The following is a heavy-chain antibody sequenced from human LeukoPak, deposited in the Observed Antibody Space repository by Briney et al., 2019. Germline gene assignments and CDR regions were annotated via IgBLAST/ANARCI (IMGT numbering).Heavy chain of an antibody. CDR3: VRLVGGDIDY. J-gene: IGHJ4*02. D-gene: IGHD5-12*01. CDR2: IAYDGNNK. CDR1: GFTFSSYA. Sequence: GGSLRLSCAASGFTFSSYAMHWVRQAPGKGLEWVAVIAYDGNNKYYADSMKGRFIISRDNSKNTLYLQMKSLRVEDTAVYYCVRLVGGDIDYWGQGTLVTVSS. V-gene: IGHV3-30*04.